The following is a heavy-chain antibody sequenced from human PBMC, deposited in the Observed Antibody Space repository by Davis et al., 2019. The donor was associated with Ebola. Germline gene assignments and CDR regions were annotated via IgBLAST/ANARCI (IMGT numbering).Heavy chain of an antibody. CDR2: ISSDSDYI. V-gene: IGHV3-21*01. D-gene: IGHD3-22*01. Sequence: GGSLRLSCAASGFTFSSYSMNWVRQAPGKGLAWVSSISSDSDYIYYADPAKGRFTISRDNAKNSLFLQMNSLRAEDTAVYYCAKDQRSETVVVVTPDYWGQGTLVTVSS. CDR3: AKDQRSETVVVVTPDY. CDR1: GFTFSSYS. J-gene: IGHJ4*02.